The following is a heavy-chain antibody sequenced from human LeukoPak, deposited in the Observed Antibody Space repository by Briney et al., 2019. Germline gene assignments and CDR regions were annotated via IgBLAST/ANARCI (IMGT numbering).Heavy chain of an antibody. CDR3: ARGTPNQLLYHPFDY. CDR2: IYTSGST. V-gene: IGHV4-4*07. CDR1: GGSISSYY. D-gene: IGHD2-2*02. Sequence: SETLSLTCTVSGGSISSYYWSWIRQPAGKGLGWIGRIYTSGSTNYNPSLKSRVTMSVDTSKNQFSLKLSSVTAADTAVYYCARGTPNQLLYHPFDYWGRGTLVTVSS. J-gene: IGHJ4*02.